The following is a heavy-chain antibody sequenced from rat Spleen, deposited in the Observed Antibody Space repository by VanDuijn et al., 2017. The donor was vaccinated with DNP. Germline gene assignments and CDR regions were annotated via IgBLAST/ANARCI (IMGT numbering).Heavy chain of an antibody. V-gene: IGHV3-3*01. CDR2: INSAGSI. Sequence: EVQLQESGPGLVKPSQSLSLTCSVTGYSIISTYWGWIRKFPGHKLEWMGYINSAGSIEYNPSLKGRISITRDTSKNQFFLQVNSVTTEDTATYYCARAHYGSYYWGQGVMVTVSS. CDR1: GYSIISTY. CDR3: ARAHYGSYY. J-gene: IGHJ2*01. D-gene: IGHD1-3*01.